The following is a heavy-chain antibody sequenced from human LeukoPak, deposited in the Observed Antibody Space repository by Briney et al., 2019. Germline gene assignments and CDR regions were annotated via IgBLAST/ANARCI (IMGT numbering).Heavy chain of an antibody. D-gene: IGHD5-12*01. CDR1: GLTFNNYA. J-gene: IGHJ4*02. V-gene: IGHV3-23*01. Sequence: GGSLRLSCAASGLTFNNYALTWIRQAPGKGLEWVPSISGRGGNTYYADSVKGRFTISRDDSKNTLFLQMNSLRAEDTAVYYCAKGIVATMSWGQGTLVTVSS. CDR2: ISGRGGNT. CDR3: AKGIVATMS.